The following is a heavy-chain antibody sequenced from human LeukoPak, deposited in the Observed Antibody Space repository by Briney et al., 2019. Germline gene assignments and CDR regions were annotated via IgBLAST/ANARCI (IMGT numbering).Heavy chain of an antibody. CDR3: ARVRQWLVTQYYFDY. Sequence: GGTLRLSCAASGFTFSSYGMNWVRQAPGKGLEWVSGISGDAGRTYYADSVKGRFTISRDNSKNTLYLQMNSLRAEDTAVYYCARVRQWLVTQYYFDYWGQGTLVTVSS. D-gene: IGHD6-19*01. CDR1: GFTFSSYG. CDR2: ISGDAGRT. V-gene: IGHV3-23*01. J-gene: IGHJ4*02.